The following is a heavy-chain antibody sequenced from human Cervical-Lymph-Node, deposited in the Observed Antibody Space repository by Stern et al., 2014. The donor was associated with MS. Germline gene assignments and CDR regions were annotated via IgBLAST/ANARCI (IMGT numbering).Heavy chain of an antibody. CDR3: ARVLRRRVIGAPGAGYYFDY. V-gene: IGHV4-59*01. Sequence: VQLVESGPGLVKPSETLSLTCTVSGDSINYYYWGWIRQPPGKALEWIGYIFYRGSTTYTPSLKSRVTISVDTSKNQFSLSLSSVTAADTAVYYCARVLRRRVIGAPGAGYYFDYWGQGTLVTVPS. CDR2: IFYRGST. D-gene: IGHD6-13*01. CDR1: GDSINYYY. J-gene: IGHJ4*02.